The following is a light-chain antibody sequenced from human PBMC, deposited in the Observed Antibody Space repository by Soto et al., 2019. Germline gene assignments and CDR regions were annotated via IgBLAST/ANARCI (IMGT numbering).Light chain of an antibody. CDR2: DAS. Sequence: EIVMTRSPATLSVSPGERATLSCRASQAIRSNLAWYQQKPGQAPRLLIYDASSRATGVPARFSGSGSGTDFTLSISSLQSEDSAVYFCQQYNSWPPLTFGGGTKVDIK. V-gene: IGKV3-15*01. CDR3: QQYNSWPPLT. CDR1: QAIRSN. J-gene: IGKJ4*01.